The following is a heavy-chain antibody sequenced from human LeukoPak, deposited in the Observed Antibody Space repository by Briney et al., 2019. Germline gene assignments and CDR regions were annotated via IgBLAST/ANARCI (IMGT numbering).Heavy chain of an antibody. D-gene: IGHD5-18*01. V-gene: IGHV3-30*04. CDR1: GFTFSSYA. Sequence: PGRSLRLSCAASGFTFSSYAMHWVRQAPGKGLEWVAVISYDGSNKYYADSVKGRFTISRDNARKSVYLQMNTLRVDDTAVYYCARSRQWGYSYVGDYYYYMDVWGKGTTVTVSS. CDR3: ARSRQWGYSYVGDYYYYMDV. J-gene: IGHJ6*03. CDR2: ISYDGSNK.